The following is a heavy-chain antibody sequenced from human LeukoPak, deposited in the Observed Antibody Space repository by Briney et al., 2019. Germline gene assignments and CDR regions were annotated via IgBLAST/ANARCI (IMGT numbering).Heavy chain of an antibody. CDR1: GYTFTDYY. V-gene: IGHV1-69-2*01. D-gene: IGHD1-26*01. Sequence: GASVKVSCKASGYTFTDYYMHWVQQAPGKGLEWMGLVDPEDGETIYAEKFQGRVTITADTSTDTAYMELSSLRSEDTAVYYCASSRYSGSYDAFDIWGQGTMVTVSS. CDR2: VDPEDGET. CDR3: ASSRYSGSYDAFDI. J-gene: IGHJ3*02.